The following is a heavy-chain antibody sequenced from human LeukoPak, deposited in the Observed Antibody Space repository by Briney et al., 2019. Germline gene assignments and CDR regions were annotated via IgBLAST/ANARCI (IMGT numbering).Heavy chain of an antibody. Sequence: PSETLSLTCTVSGGSISSGGYYWSWIRQHPGKGLEWTGYIYYSGSTYYNPSLKSRVTISVDTSKNQFSLKLSSVTAADTAVYYCARSVEMATIQTFDYWGQGTLVTVSS. CDR1: GGSISSGGYY. CDR3: ARSVEMATIQTFDY. D-gene: IGHD5-24*01. J-gene: IGHJ4*02. V-gene: IGHV4-31*03. CDR2: IYYSGST.